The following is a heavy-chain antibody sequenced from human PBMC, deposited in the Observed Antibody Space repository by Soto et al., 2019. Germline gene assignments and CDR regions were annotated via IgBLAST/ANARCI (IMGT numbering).Heavy chain of an antibody. CDR1: GGSISSSSYY. D-gene: IGHD2-15*01. Sequence: QLQLQESGPGLVKPSETLSLTCPVSGGSISSSSYYWGWIRQPPGKGLEWIGSIYYSGSTYYNPSLKSRVTISVNPSKNLCSLKLSSVTAADTAVYYWARPYCSGGSCYHPWWFDPWGQGTLVTVSS. CDR2: IYYSGST. J-gene: IGHJ5*02. V-gene: IGHV4-39*01. CDR3: ARPYCSGGSCYHPWWFDP.